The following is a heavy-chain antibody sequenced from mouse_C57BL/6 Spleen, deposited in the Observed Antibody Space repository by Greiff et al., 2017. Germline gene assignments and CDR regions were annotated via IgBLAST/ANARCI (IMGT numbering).Heavy chain of an antibody. CDR3: ARLGGYPHWYFDV. J-gene: IGHJ1*03. CDR2: IDPSDSYT. CDR1: GYTFTSYW. V-gene: IGHV1-69*01. Sequence: VQLQQPGAELVMPGASVKLSCKASGYTFTSYWMHWVKQRPGQGLEWIGEIDPSDSYTNYNQKFKGKSTLTVDKSSSTAYMQLSSLTSEDSAVYYCARLGGYPHWYFDVWGTGTTVTVSS. D-gene: IGHD2-2*01.